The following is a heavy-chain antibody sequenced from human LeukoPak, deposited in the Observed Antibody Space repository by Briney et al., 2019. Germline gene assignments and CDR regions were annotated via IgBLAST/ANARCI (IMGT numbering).Heavy chain of an antibody. J-gene: IGHJ4*02. D-gene: IGHD3-16*01. CDR3: ARDHGVDASTDYGPWSDY. CDR1: GYTFTGNY. CDR2: INPNSGGT. V-gene: IGHV1-2*06. Sequence: ASVKVSCKASGYTFTGNYMHWLRQAPGQGLEWMGRINPNSGGTNYAQKFQGRVTMTRDTSISTAYMELSRLRSDDTALYYCARDHGVDASTDYGPWSDYWGQGTLVTVSS.